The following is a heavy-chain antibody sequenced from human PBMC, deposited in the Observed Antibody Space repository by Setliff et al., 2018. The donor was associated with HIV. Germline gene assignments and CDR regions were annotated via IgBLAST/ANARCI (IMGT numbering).Heavy chain of an antibody. CDR3: ARLVNWGVYFGY. D-gene: IGHD7-27*01. Sequence: PSETLSLTCTVSGGSISSGSYYWGWIRQPPGKGLEWIGSIYYSGSTYYNPSLKSRVTISVDTSKNQFSLKLSSVTAADTAVYYCARLVNWGVYFGYWGQGTLVTVSS. J-gene: IGHJ4*02. V-gene: IGHV4-39*01. CDR2: IYYSGST. CDR1: GGSISSGSYY.